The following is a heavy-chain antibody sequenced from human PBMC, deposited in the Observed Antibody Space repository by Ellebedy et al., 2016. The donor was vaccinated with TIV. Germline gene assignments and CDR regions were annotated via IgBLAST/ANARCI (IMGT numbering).Heavy chain of an antibody. J-gene: IGHJ2*01. CDR1: EFTFSSYG. CDR3: ARQGWYLSVSWYVDF. CDR2: IWFDGSNK. Sequence: GGSLRLSCAASEFTFSSYGMQWVRQAPGKGLESVAIIWFDGSNKNYADSVKGRFTISRDNSMNTLYLQMNSLRAEDTAVYYCARQGWYLSVSWYVDFWGRGTLVTVSS. D-gene: IGHD2-15*01. V-gene: IGHV3-33*01.